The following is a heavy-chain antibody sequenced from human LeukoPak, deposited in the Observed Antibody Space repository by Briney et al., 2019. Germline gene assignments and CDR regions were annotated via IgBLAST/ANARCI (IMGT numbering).Heavy chain of an antibody. D-gene: IGHD6-19*01. J-gene: IGHJ3*02. CDR2: ISYDGSNK. CDR1: GFTFSSYA. V-gene: IGHV3-30-3*01. CDR3: ARGVAVALDAFDI. Sequence: GGSLRLSCAASGFTFSSYAMHWVRQAPGKGLEWVAVISYDGSNKYYAGSVKGRFTISRDNSKNTLYLQMNSLRAEDTAVYYCARGVAVALDAFDIWGQGTMVTVSS.